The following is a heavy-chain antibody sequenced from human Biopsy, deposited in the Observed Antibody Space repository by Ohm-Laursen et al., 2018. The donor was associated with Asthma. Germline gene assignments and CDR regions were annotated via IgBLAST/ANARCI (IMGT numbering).Heavy chain of an antibody. J-gene: IGHJ1*01. V-gene: IGHV3-7*01. D-gene: IGHD3-3*02. CDR2: IKHDGSEK. Sequence: SLRLSCSASGFTFGDYWMSWVRQVPGKGLEWVANIKHDGSEKNHVDSLKGRFTISRDNAKNSLYLQMNSLRAEDTAVYYCARTFHFWSPYHAEHYQLWGRGTLGTVSS. CDR3: ARTFHFWSPYHAEHYQL. CDR1: GFTFGDYW.